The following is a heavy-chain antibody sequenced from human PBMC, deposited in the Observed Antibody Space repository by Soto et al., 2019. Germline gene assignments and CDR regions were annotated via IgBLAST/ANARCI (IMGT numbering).Heavy chain of an antibody. CDR3: AIYPIVVVVAAPFDY. D-gene: IGHD2-15*01. V-gene: IGHV3-23*01. CDR1: GFTFSCYA. Sequence: EVQLLESGGGLVQPGGSLRLSCAAAGFTFSCYAMSWVRQAPGKGLEWVSASSGSGGSTYYADSVKGRFTISRDNSKSTLYLQVIFLRAEDTAVYYCAIYPIVVVVAAPFDYWGQGTLVTVSS. J-gene: IGHJ4*02. CDR2: SSGSGGST.